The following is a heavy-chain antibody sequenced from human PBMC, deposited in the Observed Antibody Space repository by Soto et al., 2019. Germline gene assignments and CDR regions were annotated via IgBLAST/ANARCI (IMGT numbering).Heavy chain of an antibody. J-gene: IGHJ6*02. V-gene: IGHV4-59*01. CDR2: IYYNGGT. CDR1: GDTISRYY. CDR3: ARDKGQLERRGASCYYYYGMDV. Sequence: SETLSLTCTVSGDTISRYYWIWIRHPPGKELEWIGYIYYNGGTNYNPSLKSRVAISLDASKNQFSLKLSSVTAADTAVYYCARDKGQLERRGASCYYYYGMDVWGQGTTVT. D-gene: IGHD1-1*01.